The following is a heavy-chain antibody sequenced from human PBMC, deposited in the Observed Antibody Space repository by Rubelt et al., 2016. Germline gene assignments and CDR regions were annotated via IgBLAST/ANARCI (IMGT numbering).Heavy chain of an antibody. J-gene: IGHJ3*01. V-gene: IGHV1-69*04. CDR3: ARGGYGPRDALDV. Sequence: QVQLVQSGAEVKKPGSSVKVSCKASGGTFSSYAISWVRQAPGQGLEWMGRIIPILGIANFAQKCQGRGTITADKSTSKAYMGLSSLRSEDTAVYYCARGGYGPRDALDVWGQGTVVTVSS. D-gene: IGHD6-25*01. CDR1: GGTFSSYA. CDR2: IIPILGIA.